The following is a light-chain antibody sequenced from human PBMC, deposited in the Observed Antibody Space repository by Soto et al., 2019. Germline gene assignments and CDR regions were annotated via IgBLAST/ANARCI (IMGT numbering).Light chain of an antibody. V-gene: IGLV2-8*01. CDR2: EVS. CDR3: SSYAGSNKV. Sequence: QSVLTQPPSASGSPGQSVTISCTGTSSDVGGYNYVSWYQQHPGKAPKLMIYEVSKRPSGVPDRFSGYKSGNTASLTVSGLQAEDEADYYCSSYAGSNKVFGGGTKLTVL. J-gene: IGLJ2*01. CDR1: SSDVGGYNY.